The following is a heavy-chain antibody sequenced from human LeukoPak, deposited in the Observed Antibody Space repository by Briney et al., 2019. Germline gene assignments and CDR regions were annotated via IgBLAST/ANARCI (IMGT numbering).Heavy chain of an antibody. Sequence: SVKVSCKASGYNFISYYMHWVRQAPGQGLEWMGGIIPIFGTANYAQKFQGRVTITTDESTSTAYMELSSLRSEDTAVYYCATRDYGVDYWGQGTLVTVSS. V-gene: IGHV1-69*05. CDR3: ATRDYGVDY. J-gene: IGHJ4*02. CDR1: GYNFISYY. CDR2: IIPIFGTA. D-gene: IGHD4-17*01.